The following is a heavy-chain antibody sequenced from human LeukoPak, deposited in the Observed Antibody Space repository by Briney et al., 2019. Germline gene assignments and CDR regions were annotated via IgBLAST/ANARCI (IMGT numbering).Heavy chain of an antibody. CDR2: INPNSGGT. J-gene: IGHJ5*02. CDR1: GYSFTDYY. Sequence: ASVKVSCKTSGYSFTDYYMHWVRQAPGQGLEWMGWINPNSGGTSSAQKLQGRVTMTRDTSITTVYMEVSWLTSDDTAIYYCARADRLHGGPYLIGPWGQGTLVTVSS. CDR3: ARADRLHGGPYLIGP. V-gene: IGHV1-2*02. D-gene: IGHD2-21*01.